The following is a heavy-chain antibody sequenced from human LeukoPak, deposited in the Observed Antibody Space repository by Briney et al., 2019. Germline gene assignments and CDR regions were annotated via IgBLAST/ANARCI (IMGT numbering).Heavy chain of an antibody. Sequence: GGSLRLSCAVSGITLSNYGMSWVRQAPGKGLEWVAGLSGSGGGTNYADSVKGRFTISRDNAKNTLYLQMNSLRAEDTAVCYCATDRGGYCYRRLYWGQGTLVTVSS. J-gene: IGHJ4*02. CDR3: ATDRGGYCYRRLY. CDR2: LSGSGGGT. V-gene: IGHV3-23*01. CDR1: GITLSNYG. D-gene: IGHD2-21*01.